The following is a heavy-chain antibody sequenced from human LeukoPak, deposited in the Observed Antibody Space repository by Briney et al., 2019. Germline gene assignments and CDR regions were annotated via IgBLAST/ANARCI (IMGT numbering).Heavy chain of an antibody. CDR1: GGSISSGGYY. D-gene: IGHD3-22*01. CDR2: IYYSGST. Sequence: SETLSLTCTVSGGSISSGGYYWSWLRQHPGKGLEWTGYIYYSGSTYYNPSLKSRVTISVDTSKNQFSLKLSSVTAADTAVYYCARELGYDSSGYSFDYWGQGTLVTVSS. CDR3: ARELGYDSSGYSFDY. J-gene: IGHJ4*02. V-gene: IGHV4-31*03.